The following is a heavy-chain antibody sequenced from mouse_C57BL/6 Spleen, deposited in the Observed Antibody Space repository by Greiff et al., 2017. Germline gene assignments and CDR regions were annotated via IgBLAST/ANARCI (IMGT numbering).Heavy chain of an antibody. V-gene: IGHV1-64*01. CDR3: ARRDYGSSGFAY. J-gene: IGHJ3*01. Sequence: QVQLQQPGAELVKPGASVKLSCKASGYTFTSYSMHWVKQRPGQGLEWIGMIHPNSGSTNYNEKFKSKATLTVDKSSSTAYMQLSSLTSEDSAVYYCARRDYGSSGFAYWGQGTLVTVSA. CDR1: GYTFTSYS. D-gene: IGHD1-1*01. CDR2: IHPNSGST.